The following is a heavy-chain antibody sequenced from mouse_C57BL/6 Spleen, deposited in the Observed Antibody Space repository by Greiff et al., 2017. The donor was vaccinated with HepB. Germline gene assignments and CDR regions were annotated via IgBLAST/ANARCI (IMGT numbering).Heavy chain of an antibody. CDR1: GYTFTSYW. CDR2: IDPSDSYT. J-gene: IGHJ2*01. Sequence: VQLQQPGAELVKPGASVKLSCKASGYTFTSYWMQWVKQRPGQGLEWIGEIDPSDSYTNYNQKFKGKATLTVDTSSSTAYMQLSSLTSEDSAVYYCARGGYGNYVGYWGQGTTLTVSS. D-gene: IGHD2-10*02. CDR3: ARGGYGNYVGY. V-gene: IGHV1-50*01.